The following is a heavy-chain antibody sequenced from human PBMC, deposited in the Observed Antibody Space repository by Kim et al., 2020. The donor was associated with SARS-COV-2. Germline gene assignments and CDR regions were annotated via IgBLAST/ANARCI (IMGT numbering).Heavy chain of an antibody. Sequence: SETLSLTCTVSGDSLNSEGHFWAWIRRHPGKGLEWVGYISHSGTTFYNPYLKSRVSISADTSENQFSLKLSSVTAADTAVYYCARRRDSRSWYFFDYWGQGTLVTVSS. J-gene: IGHJ4*02. CDR3: ARRRDSRSWYFFDY. D-gene: IGHD6-13*01. CDR1: GDSLNSEGHF. CDR2: ISHSGTT. V-gene: IGHV4-31*03.